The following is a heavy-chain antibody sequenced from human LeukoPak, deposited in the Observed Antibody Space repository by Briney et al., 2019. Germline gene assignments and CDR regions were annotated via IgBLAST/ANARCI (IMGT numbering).Heavy chain of an antibody. CDR3: ARGLHYDILTGYLQLDY. V-gene: IGHV3-30*04. CDR1: GFTFNSYA. Sequence: GRSLRLSCAASGFTFNSYAMHWVRQAPGKGLEWVAVISYDGSNKYYADSVKGRFTISRDNSKNTLYLQMNSLRAEDTAVYYCARGLHYDILTGYLQLDYWGQGTLVTVSS. D-gene: IGHD3-9*01. J-gene: IGHJ4*02. CDR2: ISYDGSNK.